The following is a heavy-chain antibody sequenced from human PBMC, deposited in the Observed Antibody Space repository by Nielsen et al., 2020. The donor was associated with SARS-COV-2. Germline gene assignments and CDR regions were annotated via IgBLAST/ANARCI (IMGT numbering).Heavy chain of an antibody. J-gene: IGHJ6*02. D-gene: IGHD6-13*01. V-gene: IGHV3-30*04. CDR3: ASLENIAAAGHSYYYYYGMDV. Sequence: VRQAPGKGLEWVAVIWHDGSNKYYADSVKGRFTISRDNSKNTLYLQMNSLRAEDTAVYYCASLENIAAAGHSYYYYYGMDVWGQGTTVTVSS. CDR2: IWHDGSNK.